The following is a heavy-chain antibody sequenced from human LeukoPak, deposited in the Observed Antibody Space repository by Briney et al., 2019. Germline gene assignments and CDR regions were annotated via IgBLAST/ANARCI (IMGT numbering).Heavy chain of an antibody. J-gene: IGHJ4*02. CDR1: AFTFSSYA. V-gene: IGHV3-23*01. CDR2: ISGSGGT. Sequence: GGSLRLSCAASAFTFSSYAMAWVRQAPGKGLEWLSAISGSGGTYYADSVKGRCTISRDNSKNTLYLQMNSLRAEDTAVYYCARIYNYCSGSYRFFDYWGQGTVVTVSS. CDR3: ARIYNYCSGSYRFFDY. D-gene: IGHD3-10*01.